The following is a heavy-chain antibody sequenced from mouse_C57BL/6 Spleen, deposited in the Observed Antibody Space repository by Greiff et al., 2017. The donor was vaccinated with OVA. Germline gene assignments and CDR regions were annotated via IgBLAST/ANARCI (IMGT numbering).Heavy chain of an antibody. J-gene: IGHJ2*01. CDR2: IYPGDGDT. CDR1: GYAFSSSW. D-gene: IGHD1-1*01. V-gene: IGHV1-82*01. Sequence: QVQLQQSGPELVKPGASVKISCKASGYAFSSSWMNWVKQRPGKGLEWIGRIYPGDGDTNYNGKFKGKATLTADKSSSTAYMQLSSLTSEDSAVYFCARSPFTTVVATSDYFDYWGQGTTLTVSS. CDR3: ARSPFTTVVATSDYFDY.